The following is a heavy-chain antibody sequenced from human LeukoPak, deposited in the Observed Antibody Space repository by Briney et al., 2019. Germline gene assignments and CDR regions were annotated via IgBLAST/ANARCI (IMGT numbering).Heavy chain of an antibody. J-gene: IGHJ4*02. V-gene: IGHV3-23*01. CDR3: AKCDFWSGYYDY. CDR2: ISGSGGST. D-gene: IGHD3-3*01. Sequence: GGSLRLSXAASGFTFSSYAMSWVRQAPGKGLEWVSAISGSGGSTYYADSVKGRFTISRDNSKNTLYLQMNSLRAEDTAVYYCAKCDFWSGYYDYWGQGTLVTVSS. CDR1: GFTFSSYA.